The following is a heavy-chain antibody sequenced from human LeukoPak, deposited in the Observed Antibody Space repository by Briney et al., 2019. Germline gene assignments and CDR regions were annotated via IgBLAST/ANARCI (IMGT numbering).Heavy chain of an antibody. V-gene: IGHV1-46*01. Sequence: ASVKVSCKASGYTFTGYYMHWVRQAPGQGLEWMGIINPSGGSTSYAQKFQGRVTMTRDTSTSTVYMELSSLRSEDTAVYYCALQRVVTDAFDIWGQGTMVTVSS. J-gene: IGHJ3*02. CDR1: GYTFTGYY. D-gene: IGHD3-22*01. CDR2: INPSGGST. CDR3: ALQRVVTDAFDI.